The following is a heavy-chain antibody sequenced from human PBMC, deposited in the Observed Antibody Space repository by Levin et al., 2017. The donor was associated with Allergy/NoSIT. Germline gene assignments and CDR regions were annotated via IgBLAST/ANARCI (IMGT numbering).Heavy chain of an antibody. D-gene: IGHD6-13*01. CDR3: ARGRGFSSSWYWGY. J-gene: IGHJ4*02. V-gene: IGHV5-51*01. CDR2: IYPGDSDA. CDR1: GYNFPTYW. Sequence: RGESLKISCKASGYNFPTYWIGWVRQMPGKGLEWMGVIYPGDSDARYSPSFQGQVTISVDKSISTAYLQWTSLKASDTAMYYCARGRGFSSSWYWGYWGQGTLVTVSS.